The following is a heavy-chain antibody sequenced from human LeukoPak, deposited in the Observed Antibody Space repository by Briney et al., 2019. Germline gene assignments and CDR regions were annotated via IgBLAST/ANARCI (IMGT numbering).Heavy chain of an antibody. D-gene: IGHD5-18*01. V-gene: IGHV4-34*01. CDR3: ARRETRGYSYPRAHTIDY. CDR1: GGSFSGYY. CDR2: INHSGST. J-gene: IGHJ4*02. Sequence: TSETLSLTCAAYGGSFSGYYWSWIRQPPGKGLEWIGEINHSGSTNYNPSLKSRVTISVDTSKNQFSLKLSSVTAADTAVYYCARRETRGYSYPRAHTIDYWGQGTLVTVSS.